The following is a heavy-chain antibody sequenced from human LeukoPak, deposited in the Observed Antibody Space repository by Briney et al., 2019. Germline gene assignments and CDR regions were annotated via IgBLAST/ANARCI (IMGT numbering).Heavy chain of an antibody. CDR1: GYTFTGYY. Sequence: ASVKVSCKASGYTFTGYYMHWVRQAPGQGLEWMGWINPNSGGTNYAQKFQGRVTMTRDTSISTAYMELSRLRSDDTAVYYCARDLRIAAAGTAHGPCSYWGQGTLVTVSS. V-gene: IGHV1-2*02. CDR3: ARDLRIAAAGTAHGPCSY. J-gene: IGHJ4*02. CDR2: INPNSGGT. D-gene: IGHD6-13*01.